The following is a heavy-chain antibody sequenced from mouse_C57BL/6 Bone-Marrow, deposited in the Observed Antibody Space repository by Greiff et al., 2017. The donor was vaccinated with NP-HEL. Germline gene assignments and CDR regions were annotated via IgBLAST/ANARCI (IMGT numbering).Heavy chain of an antibody. CDR1: GYTFTSYW. CDR3: AREAYYYGYDWYFDV. D-gene: IGHD2-2*01. CDR2: IHPNSGST. V-gene: IGHV1-64*01. Sequence: VQLQQPGAELVKPGASVKLSCKASGYTFTSYWMHWVKQRPGQGLEWIGMIHPNSGSTNYNEKFKSKATLTVDKSSSTAYMQLSSLTSEDSAVYYCAREAYYYGYDWYFDVGGTGTTVTVSA. J-gene: IGHJ1*03.